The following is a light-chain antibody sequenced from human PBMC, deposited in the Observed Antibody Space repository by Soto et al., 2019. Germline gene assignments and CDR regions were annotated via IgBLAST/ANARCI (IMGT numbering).Light chain of an antibody. CDR2: KAS. Sequence: DIQMTQSPSTLSAFVGDRVTITCRASQSISSWVAWYQQKPGKAPKLLIYKASNLESGVPSWFSGSGAGTEFTLTFSSLQPDDFATSYCQQYNSYPLTFGQGTKVEIK. J-gene: IGKJ1*01. CDR1: QSISSW. CDR3: QQYNSYPLT. V-gene: IGKV1-5*03.